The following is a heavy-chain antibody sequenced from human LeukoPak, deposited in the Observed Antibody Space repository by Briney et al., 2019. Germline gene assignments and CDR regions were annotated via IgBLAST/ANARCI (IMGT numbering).Heavy chain of an antibody. J-gene: IGHJ4*02. Sequence: PGGSLRLSCAASGFTFSSYAMHWARQAPGKGLEWVAVISYDGSNKYYADSVKGRFTISRDNSKTTLYLQMNSLRAEDTAVYYCARDFVMVYAITLVDYWGQGTLVTVSS. D-gene: IGHD2-8*01. CDR2: ISYDGSNK. CDR1: GFTFSSYA. V-gene: IGHV3-30-3*01. CDR3: ARDFVMVYAITLVDY.